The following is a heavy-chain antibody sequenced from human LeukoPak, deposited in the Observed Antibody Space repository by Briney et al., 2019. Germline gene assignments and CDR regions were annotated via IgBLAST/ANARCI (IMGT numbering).Heavy chain of an antibody. D-gene: IGHD3-10*01. CDR2: IYHSGST. J-gene: IGHJ4*02. CDR3: ARGGGVLMVRGMIIAEGVEDY. CDR1: GGSISSSNW. Sequence: PSETLSLTCAVSGGSISSSNWWSWVRQPPGKGLEWIGTIYHSGSTYYNPSLTGRVTISVDTSKNQFSLRLRSVTAADTAVYYCARGGGVLMVRGMIIAEGVEDYWGQGTLVTVSS. V-gene: IGHV4-4*02.